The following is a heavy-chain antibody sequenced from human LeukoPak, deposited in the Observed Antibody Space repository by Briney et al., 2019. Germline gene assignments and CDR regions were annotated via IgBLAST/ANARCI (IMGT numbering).Heavy chain of an antibody. D-gene: IGHD5-24*01. J-gene: IGHJ4*02. CDR3: ARDGYKGGFDY. CDR1: GGSISSGGYY. V-gene: IGHV4-31*03. CDR2: IYYSGST. Sequence: SETLSLTCTVSGGSISSGGYYWSWIRQHPGKGLEWIGYIYYSGSTYYNPSLKSRVTISVDTSKNQFSLKLSSVTAADTAVYYCARDGYKGGFDYWGQGTQVTVSS.